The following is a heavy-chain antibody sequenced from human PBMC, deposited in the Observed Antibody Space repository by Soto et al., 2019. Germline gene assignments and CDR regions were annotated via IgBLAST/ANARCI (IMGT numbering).Heavy chain of an antibody. CDR1: GYTFSDYY. V-gene: IGHV1-2*02. J-gene: IGHJ4*02. CDR3: VRPTATILYYFES. D-gene: IGHD2-15*01. CDR2: INPKSGGT. Sequence: ASVKVSCKTSGYTFSDYYIHWVRQAPGQGPEWLAWINPKSGGTNYAPLFRGRVTLTRDTSTSTVYMEMRGLRSDDTAVYYCVRPTATILYYFESWGQGTLVAVSS.